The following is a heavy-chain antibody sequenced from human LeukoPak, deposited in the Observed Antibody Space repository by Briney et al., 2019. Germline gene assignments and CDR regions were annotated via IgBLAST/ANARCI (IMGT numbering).Heavy chain of an antibody. CDR1: GFSFSSTW. CDR2: IKYDGSEK. J-gene: IGHJ3*02. CDR3: ARELVIVGSGSYYNSRRHAFDI. Sequence: GGSLRLSCAASGFSFSSTWMTWVRQAPRKGLEWVASIKYDGSEKYYMDSVKGRFTISRDNAKNSLYLQLNSLRAEDTALYYCARELVIVGSGSYYNSRRHAFDIWGQGTMVTVSS. D-gene: IGHD3-10*01. V-gene: IGHV3-7*01.